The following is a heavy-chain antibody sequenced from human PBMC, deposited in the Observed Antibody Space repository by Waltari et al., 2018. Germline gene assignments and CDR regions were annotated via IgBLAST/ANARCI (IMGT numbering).Heavy chain of an antibody. Sequence: EVRLVESGGGLVKPGGSLRLSCAASGFPFSSYSMNWVRHAPGKGLGWVSSISSSSSYIYYADSVKGRFTISRDNAKNSLYLQMNSLRAEDTAVFYCAREATSGWFDAFDIWGQGTMVTVSS. J-gene: IGHJ3*02. CDR2: ISSSSSYI. V-gene: IGHV3-21*01. CDR1: GFPFSSYS. CDR3: AREATSGWFDAFDI. D-gene: IGHD6-19*01.